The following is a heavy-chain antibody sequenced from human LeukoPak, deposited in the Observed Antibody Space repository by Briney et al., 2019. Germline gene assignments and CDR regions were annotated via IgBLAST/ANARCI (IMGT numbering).Heavy chain of an antibody. D-gene: IGHD6-13*01. V-gene: IGHV5-51*01. J-gene: IGHJ4*02. CDR1: GYTFTTYW. CDR3: VRHGLGSSWFGFDY. CDR2: IYPGDSDP. Sequence: GESLKISCKGSGYTFTTYWIGWVRQMSGKRLEWMGIIYPGDSDPRYSPSFQGQVTISADTSISTAYLQWSSLKASDSAMYYCVRHGLGSSWFGFDYWGQGTLVTVSS.